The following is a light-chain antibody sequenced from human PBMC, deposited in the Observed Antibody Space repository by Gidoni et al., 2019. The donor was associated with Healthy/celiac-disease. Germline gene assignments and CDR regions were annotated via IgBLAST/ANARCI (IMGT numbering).Light chain of an antibody. V-gene: IGLV3-19*01. CDR2: GKN. Sequence: SSELTQDPTVSVALGQTVRITCQGDSLRNYYASWYPQKPGQAPVLVIYGKNNRPSGIPDRFSGSSSGNTASLTITGAQAEDEADYNCNSRDSSGNHWVFGGGTKLTVL. CDR1: SLRNYY. CDR3: NSRDSSGNHWV. J-gene: IGLJ3*02.